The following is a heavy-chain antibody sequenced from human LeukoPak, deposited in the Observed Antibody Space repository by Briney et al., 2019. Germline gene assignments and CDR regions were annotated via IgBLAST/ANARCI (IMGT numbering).Heavy chain of an antibody. CDR1: GGTFSSYA. CDR3: ARSRNNYSPDAFDI. J-gene: IGHJ3*02. Sequence: PQASVKVSCKASGGTFSSYAISWVRQAPGQGLEWMGWISAYNGNTNYAQKLQGRVTMTTDTSTSTAYMELRSLRSDDTAVYYCARSRNNYSPDAFDIWGQGTMVTVSS. CDR2: ISAYNGNT. V-gene: IGHV1-18*01. D-gene: IGHD5-24*01.